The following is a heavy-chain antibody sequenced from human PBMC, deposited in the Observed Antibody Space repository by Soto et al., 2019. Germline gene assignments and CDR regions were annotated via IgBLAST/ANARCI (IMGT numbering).Heavy chain of an antibody. CDR2: ISLNSCSI. Sequence: PGLSLRLSWQDSGFTVRDCAVHGVRQAPGKGLEWVSGISLNSCSIGYADSVKGRFTISRDNAKNSLYLPMNSLRGEDTALYFWGKDLLLFGVVSCPFFGMDVWGQGT. CDR1: GFTVRDCA. CDR3: GKDLLLFGVVSCPFFGMDV. V-gene: IGHV3-9*01. J-gene: IGHJ6*02. D-gene: IGHD3-3*01.